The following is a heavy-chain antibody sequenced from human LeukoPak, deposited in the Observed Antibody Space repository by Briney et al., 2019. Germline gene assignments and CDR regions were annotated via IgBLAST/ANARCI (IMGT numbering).Heavy chain of an antibody. V-gene: IGHV3-23*01. D-gene: IGHD4-11*01. CDR3: ARGLDYGNYVGCDY. J-gene: IGHJ4*02. CDR1: GFTFSSYA. Sequence: GGSLRLSCAASGFTFSSYAMSWVRQAPGKGLEWVTSVSGGGLDTYYADSVKGRLTISRDHSKNTLYLEMNSLRVEDTAEYYCARGLDYGNYVGCDYWGQGTKVTVSS. CDR2: VSGGGLDT.